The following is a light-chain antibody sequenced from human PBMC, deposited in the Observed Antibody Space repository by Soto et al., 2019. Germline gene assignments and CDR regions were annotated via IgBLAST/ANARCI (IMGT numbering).Light chain of an antibody. V-gene: IGKV3-11*01. CDR1: QFIPIH. CDR3: QQYGSSPLT. CDR2: DAF. J-gene: IGKJ4*01. Sequence: EIVLTQSPPTLSLSPGERATLSCRASQFIPIHLAWYQQKPGQPPRLLIYDAFNRAAGIPARFSGSGSGTDFTLTISRLEPEDFAVYYCQQYGSSPLTFGGGTKVEIK.